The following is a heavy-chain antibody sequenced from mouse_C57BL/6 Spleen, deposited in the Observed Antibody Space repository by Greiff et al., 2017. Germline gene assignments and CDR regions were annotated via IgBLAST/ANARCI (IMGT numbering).Heavy chain of an antibody. CDR2: FNPSTGGP. D-gene: IGHD4-1*01. J-gene: IGHJ3*01. CDR3: ARWERAY. Sequence: VHVKQSGPELVKPGASVKISCKASGYSFTGYYMNWVKQSPEKSLEWIGEFNPSTGGPTYNQKFKAKATLTVDKSSNTAYIQLKGLTSDDSAVYYCARWERAYWGQGTLVTVSA. V-gene: IGHV1-42*01. CDR1: GYSFTGYY.